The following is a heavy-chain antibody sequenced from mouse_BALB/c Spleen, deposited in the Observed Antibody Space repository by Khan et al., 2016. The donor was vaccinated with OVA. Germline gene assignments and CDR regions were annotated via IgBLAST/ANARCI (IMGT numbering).Heavy chain of an antibody. D-gene: IGHD1-2*01. V-gene: IGHV1-77*01. J-gene: IGHJ3*01. Sequence: QVQLQQSGAELARPGASVKLSCKASGYTFTDYYINWVKQRTGQGLEWIGEISPGSGDTYYNEKFKGQATLTADKSSSTAYMQRSSLTSDASAVYFCARRNYFGYTFAYWGQGTLVTVSA. CDR2: ISPGSGDT. CDR1: GYTFTDYY. CDR3: ARRNYFGYTFAY.